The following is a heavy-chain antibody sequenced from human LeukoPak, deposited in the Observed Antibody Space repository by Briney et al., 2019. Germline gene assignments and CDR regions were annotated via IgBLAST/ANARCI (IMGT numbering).Heavy chain of an antibody. CDR1: GYTFTSYD. CDR3: ARGRHIVVVTAIRSVYYFDY. V-gene: IGHV1-8*01. J-gene: IGHJ4*02. CDR2: MNPNSGNT. Sequence: ASVKVSCKASGYTFTSYDINWVRQATGQGLEWMGWMNPNSGNTGYAQKFQGRVTMTRNTSISTAYMELSSLRSEDTAVYYCARGRHIVVVTAIRSVYYFDYWGQGTQVTVSS. D-gene: IGHD2-21*02.